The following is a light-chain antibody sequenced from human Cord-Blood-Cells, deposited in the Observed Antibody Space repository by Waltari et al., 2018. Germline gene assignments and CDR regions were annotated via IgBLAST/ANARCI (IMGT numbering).Light chain of an antibody. V-gene: IGKV3-11*01. CDR1: QSVSSY. Sequence: EIVLTQSPATLSLSPGERATLSCRASQSVSSYLAWYQQKPGQAPRLLIYDASNWATGIPARFSGSGSGTDFTLTISSLEPEDFAVYYCQQRSNFGGGTKVEIK. CDR3: QQRSN. J-gene: IGKJ4*01. CDR2: DAS.